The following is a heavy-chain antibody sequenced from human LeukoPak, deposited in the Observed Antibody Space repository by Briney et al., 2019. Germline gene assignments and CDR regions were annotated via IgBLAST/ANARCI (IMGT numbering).Heavy chain of an antibody. V-gene: IGHV3-74*03. D-gene: IGHD5-18*01. J-gene: IGHJ4*02. CDR2: INPDASRI. Sequence: GGSLRLSCAASGFTFSSYWMHWVRQAPGKGLVWVSRINPDASRIKYADSVKGRFTISRDNSKNTLYLQMNSLRAEDTAVYYCAKDYLVSGGYSYGSPLWDYWGQGTLVTVSS. CDR1: GFTFSSYW. CDR3: AKDYLVSGGYSYGSPLWDY.